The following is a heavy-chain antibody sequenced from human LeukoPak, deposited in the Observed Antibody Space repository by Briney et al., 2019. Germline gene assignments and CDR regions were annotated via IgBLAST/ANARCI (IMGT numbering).Heavy chain of an antibody. D-gene: IGHD6-13*01. J-gene: IGHJ4*02. Sequence: GGSLRLSCAASGFTFRSYAVTWVRQAPGKGLEWVSGITGSGDTTFYADSVKGRFTISRDNSKDTLYLQMHSLRAEDTAIYYCVKDYSTIPAAPHPLFDSWGQGALVPVSS. CDR3: VKDYSTIPAAPHPLFDS. CDR1: GFTFRSYA. CDR2: ITGSGDTT. V-gene: IGHV3-23*01.